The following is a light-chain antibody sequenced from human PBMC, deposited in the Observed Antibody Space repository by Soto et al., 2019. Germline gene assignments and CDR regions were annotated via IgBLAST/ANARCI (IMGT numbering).Light chain of an antibody. J-gene: IGKJ1*01. Sequence: GESVTITCRASQVISTSLAWYQVKPGKAPKLLIYAASTLESGVPSRFSGNGSGTEFTLTISSLQPDDFATYYCQQYNSLWTFGQGTKVDIK. CDR3: QQYNSLWT. CDR2: AAS. V-gene: IGKV1-9*01. CDR1: QVISTS.